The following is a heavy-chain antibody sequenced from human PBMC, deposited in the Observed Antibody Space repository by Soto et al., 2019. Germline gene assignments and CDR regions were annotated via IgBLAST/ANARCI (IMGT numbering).Heavy chain of an antibody. J-gene: IGHJ6*02. CDR3: ATPTPPRQRLGRISYYYYGMDV. D-gene: IGHD6-25*01. CDR1: GYTLTELS. V-gene: IGHV1-24*01. Sequence: GASVKVSCKVSGYTLTELSMHWVRQAPGKGLEWMGGFDPEDGETIYAQKFQGRVTMTEDTSTDTAYMELSSLRSEDTAVYYCATPTPPRQRLGRISYYYYGMDVWGQGTTVTVSS. CDR2: FDPEDGET.